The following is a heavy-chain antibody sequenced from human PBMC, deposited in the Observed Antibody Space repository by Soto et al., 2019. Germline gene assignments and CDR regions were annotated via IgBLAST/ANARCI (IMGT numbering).Heavy chain of an antibody. V-gene: IGHV1-69*01. J-gene: IGHJ4*02. CDR2: IIPIVGSA. CDR3: ARGGYSSGWPPHNFDS. Sequence: QVQLVQSGSEVKKPGSSVKVSCKASAGTFSSYAVSWVRQAPGQGLEWMGGIIPIVGSANYAQKFQGRVTITADESTSPAYMELSSLRSEDTAVYYCARGGYSSGWPPHNFDSWGQGTLVTVSS. D-gene: IGHD6-19*01. CDR1: AGTFSSYA.